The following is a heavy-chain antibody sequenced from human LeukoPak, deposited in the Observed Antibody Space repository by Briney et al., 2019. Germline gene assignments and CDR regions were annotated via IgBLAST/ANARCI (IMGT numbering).Heavy chain of an antibody. J-gene: IGHJ3*02. V-gene: IGHV3-11*06. CDR3: AKGTTMIVQDAFDI. Sequence: PGGSLRLSCAASGFTFSDYYMTWICQAPGKGLEWVSYISTSSSYTNYADSVKGRFTISRDNAKNSLYLQMNSLRAEDTAMYYCAKGTTMIVQDAFDIWGQGTMVTVSS. D-gene: IGHD3-22*01. CDR2: ISTSSSYT. CDR1: GFTFSDYY.